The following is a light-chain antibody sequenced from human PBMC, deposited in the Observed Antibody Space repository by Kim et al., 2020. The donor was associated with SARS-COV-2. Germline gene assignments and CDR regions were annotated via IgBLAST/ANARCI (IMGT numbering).Light chain of an antibody. CDR2: KAS. CDR3: QQYKTYPYT. CDR1: LSINSW. Sequence: SASVGDGVTITCRASLSINSWLAWYQHKPGKAPKLLIYKASSLESGVPSRFSGSGSGTQFTLTISSLQPDDFAAYYCQQYKTYPYTFGQGTKLEI. J-gene: IGKJ2*01. V-gene: IGKV1-5*03.